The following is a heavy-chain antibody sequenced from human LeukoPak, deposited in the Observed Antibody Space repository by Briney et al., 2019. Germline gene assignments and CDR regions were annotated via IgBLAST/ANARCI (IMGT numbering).Heavy chain of an antibody. Sequence: PSETLSLTCTVSGDSISTYYWSWIRQPPGKGLEWIGYIHYSGSTNYNPSLKSRVTISVDTSKNQFSLQLNSVTPEDTAVYYCARDFYPATVTTYYGMDVWGQGTTVTVSS. CDR3: ARDFYPATVTTYYGMDV. J-gene: IGHJ6*02. V-gene: IGHV4-59*12. D-gene: IGHD4-17*01. CDR1: GDSISTYY. CDR2: IHYSGST.